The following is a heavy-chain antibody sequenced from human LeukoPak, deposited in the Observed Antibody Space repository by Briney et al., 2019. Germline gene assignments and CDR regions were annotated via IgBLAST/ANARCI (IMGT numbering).Heavy chain of an antibody. J-gene: IGHJ6*03. CDR1: GFTFSSYE. Sequence: PGGSLRLSCAASGFTFSSYEMNWVRQAPGKGLEWVSYISSSGSTIYYADSVKGRFTISRDNAKKSLYLQMNSLRAEDTAVYYCASRGGGDYYYYMDVWGKGTTVTVSS. CDR3: ASRGGGDYYYYMDV. CDR2: ISSSGSTI. D-gene: IGHD2-21*01. V-gene: IGHV3-48*03.